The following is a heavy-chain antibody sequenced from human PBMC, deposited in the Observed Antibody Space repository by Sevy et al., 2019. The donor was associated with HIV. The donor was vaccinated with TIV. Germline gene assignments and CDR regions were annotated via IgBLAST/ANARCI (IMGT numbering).Heavy chain of an antibody. J-gene: IGHJ3*02. CDR2: IWYDGSNK. CDR3: ARVRLTRGSDAFDI. V-gene: IGHV3-33*01. Sequence: GGSLRLSCAASGFTFSSYGMHWVRQAPGKGLEWVAVIWYDGSNKYYADSVKGRFTISRDNSKNTLYLQMNSLRAEDTAVYYCARVRLTRGSDAFDIWGQGTMVTVSS. CDR1: GFTFSSYG. D-gene: IGHD2-15*01.